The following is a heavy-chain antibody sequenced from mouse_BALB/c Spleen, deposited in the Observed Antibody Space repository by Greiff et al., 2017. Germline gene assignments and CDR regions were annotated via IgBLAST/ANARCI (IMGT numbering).Heavy chain of an antibody. J-gene: IGHJ3*01. Sequence: VQLQQSGAELVKPGAPVKLSCKASGYTFTSYWMNWVKQRPGRGLEWIGRIDPSDSETHYNQKFKDKATLTVDKSSSTAYIQLSSLTSEDSAVYYCARGGSTMITTFAYWGQGTLVTVSA. CDR2: IDPSDSET. V-gene: IGHV1-69*02. D-gene: IGHD2-4*01. CDR1: GYTFTSYW. CDR3: ARGGSTMITTFAY.